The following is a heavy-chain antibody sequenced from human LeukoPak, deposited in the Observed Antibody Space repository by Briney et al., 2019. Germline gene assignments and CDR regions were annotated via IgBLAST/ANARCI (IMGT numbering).Heavy chain of an antibody. CDR2: ISGTTTVI. J-gene: IGHJ4*02. D-gene: IGHD3-16*01. V-gene: IGHV3-23*01. CDR1: GFPFGSYG. CDR3: AKNVQRLGDHDY. Sequence: GGSLRLSCAASGFPFGSYGMSWVRQAPGKGLEWVSLISGTTTVIYYADSVKGRFTISRDNSKNTLFLQMSSLRVDDTAVYYCAKNVQRLGDHDYWGQGTLVTVSS.